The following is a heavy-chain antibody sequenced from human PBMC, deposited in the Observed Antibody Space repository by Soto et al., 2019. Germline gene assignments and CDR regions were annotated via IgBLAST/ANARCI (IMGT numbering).Heavy chain of an antibody. CDR2: ISCDGSNK. CDR3: ATSLRFLEWLHEGDEMDV. J-gene: IGHJ6*04. CDR1: GFTFSSYG. D-gene: IGHD3-3*01. V-gene: IGHV3-30*03. Sequence: GGSLRLSCAASGFTFSSYGMHWVRQAPGKGLEWVAVISCDGSNKYYADSVKGRFTISRDNSKNTLYLQMNSLRAEDTAVYYCATSLRFLEWLHEGDEMDVWGKGTTVTVSS.